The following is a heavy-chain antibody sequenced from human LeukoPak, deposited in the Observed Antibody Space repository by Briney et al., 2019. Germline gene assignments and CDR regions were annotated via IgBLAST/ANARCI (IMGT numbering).Heavy chain of an antibody. CDR2: ISAYNGNT. Sequence: ASVKVSCKASGYTFTSYGISWVRQAPGQGLEWMGCISAYNGNTNYAQKLQGRVTMTTDTSTSTAYMELRSLRSDDTAVYYCARDLFVDYVWGSYRSIYDYWGQGTLVTVSS. D-gene: IGHD3-16*02. V-gene: IGHV1-18*01. CDR1: GYTFTSYG. CDR3: ARDLFVDYVWGSYRSIYDY. J-gene: IGHJ4*02.